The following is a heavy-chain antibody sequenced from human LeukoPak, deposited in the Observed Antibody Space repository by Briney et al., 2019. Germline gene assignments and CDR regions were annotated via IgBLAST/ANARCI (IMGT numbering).Heavy chain of an antibody. J-gene: IGHJ3*02. Sequence: SSETLSLTCTVSGGSISSSSYYWGWIRRPPGKGLEWIGSIYYSGSTYYNPSLRSRVTISVDTSKNQFSLKLSSVTAADTAVYYCARQQRHYYYDSSGIPRPDAFDIWGQGTMVTVSS. CDR1: GGSISSSSYY. V-gene: IGHV4-39*01. D-gene: IGHD3-22*01. CDR3: ARQQRHYYYDSSGIPRPDAFDI. CDR2: IYYSGST.